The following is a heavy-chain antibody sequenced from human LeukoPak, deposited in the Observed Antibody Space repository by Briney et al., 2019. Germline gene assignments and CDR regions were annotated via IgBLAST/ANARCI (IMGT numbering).Heavy chain of an antibody. CDR2: IYYSGST. CDR1: GGSISSHY. J-gene: IGHJ5*02. V-gene: IGHV4-59*11. CDR3: ARSSDYDILTGYYTPHWFDP. D-gene: IGHD3-9*01. Sequence: PSETLSLTCTVSGGSISSHYWSWIRQPPGKGLEWIGYIYYSGSTNYNPSLKSRVTISVDTSKNQFSLKLSSVTAADMAVYYCARSSDYDILTGYYTPHWFDPWGQGTLVTVSS.